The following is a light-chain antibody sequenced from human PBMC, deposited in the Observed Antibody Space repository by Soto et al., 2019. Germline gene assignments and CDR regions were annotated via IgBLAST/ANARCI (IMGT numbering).Light chain of an antibody. Sequence: EIVLTQSPATLSLCPGERANLSCRASQSVSSYLAWYQQKPGQAPRLLIYDASNMATGIPARFSGSGSGTDFTLTISSLEPEDFAVYYCQQRSDWPPAQTFGGGTQVEIK. J-gene: IGKJ4*01. V-gene: IGKV3-11*01. CDR3: QQRSDWPPAQT. CDR1: QSVSSY. CDR2: DAS.